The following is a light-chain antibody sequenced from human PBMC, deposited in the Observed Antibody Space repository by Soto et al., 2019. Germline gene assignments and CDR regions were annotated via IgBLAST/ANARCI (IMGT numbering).Light chain of an antibody. Sequence: EIVLTQSPAALSLSLGERATLSCRASQYLSTSYLAWYQQKPGQAPRLLIYGTSRRATGLPDRFSGSGSGTDFTLTITRPEPEDFAVYYCQQYAGSPKTVGLGTKLEIK. CDR1: QYLSTSY. CDR3: QQYAGSPKT. J-gene: IGKJ2*01. CDR2: GTS. V-gene: IGKV3-20*01.